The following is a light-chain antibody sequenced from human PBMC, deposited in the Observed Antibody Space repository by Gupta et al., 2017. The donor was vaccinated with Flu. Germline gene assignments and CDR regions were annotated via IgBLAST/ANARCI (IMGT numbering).Light chain of an antibody. J-gene: IGLJ2*01. CDR2: KDS. Sequence: SYELTQPPSVSVSPGQTARITSPGDALPKQYAYWYQQKPGQAPVLVIYKDSERPSGIPERFSGSSSGTTVTLTISRVQAEDEADYYCQSADSSGTYVVFGGGTKLTVL. CDR3: QSADSSGTYVV. CDR1: ALPKQY. V-gene: IGLV3-25*02.